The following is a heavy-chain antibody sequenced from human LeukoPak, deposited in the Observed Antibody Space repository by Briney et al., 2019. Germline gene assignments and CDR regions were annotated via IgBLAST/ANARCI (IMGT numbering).Heavy chain of an antibody. CDR3: AAHSRSSITLDY. Sequence: SVKVSCKASGGTFSSYAISWVRQAPGQGLEWMGGIIPIFGTANYAQKFQGRVTITTDESTSTAYMELSSLRSEDTAVYYCAAHSRSSITLDYWGQGTLVTVSS. CDR1: GGTFSSYA. V-gene: IGHV1-69*05. CDR2: IIPIFGTA. D-gene: IGHD1-26*01. J-gene: IGHJ4*02.